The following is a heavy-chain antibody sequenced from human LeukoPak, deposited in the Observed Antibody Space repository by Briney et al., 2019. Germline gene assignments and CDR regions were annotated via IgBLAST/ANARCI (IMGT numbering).Heavy chain of an antibody. CDR3: ARVPLYSGSYYDAFDI. CDR1: GFTFSSYA. Sequence: PGGSLRLSCAASGFTFSSYAMHWVRQAPGKGLEWVAVISYDGSNKYYADSVKGRFTISRDNSKNTLYLQMNSLRAEDTAVYYCARVPLYSGSYYDAFDIWGQGTMVTVSS. CDR2: ISYDGSNK. J-gene: IGHJ3*02. D-gene: IGHD1-26*01. V-gene: IGHV3-30-3*01.